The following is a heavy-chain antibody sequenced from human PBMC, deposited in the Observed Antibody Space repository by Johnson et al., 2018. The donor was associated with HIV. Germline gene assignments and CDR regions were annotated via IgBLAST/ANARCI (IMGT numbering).Heavy chain of an antibody. CDR1: GFTFTNYG. D-gene: IGHD6-19*01. Sequence: QMLLVESGGGVVQPGRSLRLSCAASGFTFTNYGMHWVRQAPGKGLEWVAVISYDGSNEHYTDSVGGRFTISRDNSKNTLYLQMNSLRAEDTAVYYCAKARSSGQGAFDIWGQGTLVTVSS. CDR2: ISYDGSNE. J-gene: IGHJ3*02. CDR3: AKARSSGQGAFDI. V-gene: IGHV3-30*18.